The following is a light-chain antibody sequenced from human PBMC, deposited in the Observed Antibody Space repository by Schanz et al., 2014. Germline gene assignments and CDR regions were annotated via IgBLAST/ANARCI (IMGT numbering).Light chain of an antibody. CDR2: GAS. CDR1: QSVDND. Sequence: EIVLTQSPGTLSLSPGERATLSCRASQSVDNDLAWYQQKPRQPPRLLIYGASNRATGIPTRFSGSGSGTDFTLTISRLEPEDFAVFYCQQYASSLTFGGGTKVEIK. J-gene: IGKJ4*01. CDR3: QQYASSLT. V-gene: IGKV3-20*01.